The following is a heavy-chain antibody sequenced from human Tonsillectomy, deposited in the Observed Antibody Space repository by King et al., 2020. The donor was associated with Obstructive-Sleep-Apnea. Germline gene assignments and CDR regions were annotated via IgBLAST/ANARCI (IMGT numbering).Heavy chain of an antibody. J-gene: IGHJ4*02. V-gene: IGHV4-39*07. CDR3: ARALGSRRYYFDY. CDR2: IFYSGCN. CDR1: GGSISSSSYY. Sequence: LQLQESGPGLVKPSETLSLTCTVSGGSISSSSYYWGWIRQPPGKGLEGSGGIFYSGCNYYNPSLMSRVTISVDTSKNQFSLKLSSVTAADTAVYYCARALGSRRYYFDYWGQGTLVTVSS.